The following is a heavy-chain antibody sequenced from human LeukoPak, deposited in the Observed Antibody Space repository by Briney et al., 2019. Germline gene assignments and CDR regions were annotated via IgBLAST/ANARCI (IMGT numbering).Heavy chain of an antibody. J-gene: IGHJ3*02. V-gene: IGHV4-4*07. D-gene: IGHD3-16*01. CDR2: LHASGST. CDR1: GGSISNYY. Sequence: PSETLPLTCSVSGGSISNYYWNWIRQPAGKGLEWIGRLHASGSTRYNPSFGTRVTMSADTSKNQLSLKLTSVTAADTALYFRARDQSGSGGHNNDAFDIWGQGTMVTVYS. CDR3: ARDQSGSGGHNNDAFDI.